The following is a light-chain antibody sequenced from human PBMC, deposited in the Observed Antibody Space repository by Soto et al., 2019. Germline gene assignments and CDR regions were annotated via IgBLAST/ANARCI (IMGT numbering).Light chain of an antibody. CDR1: HNVDSNY. CDR3: QQYSSLSWT. Sequence: ETVLTEVPVTLYVAPGERATLSCRASHNVDSNYLAWYQQKPGQAPRILIFGASGRATGIPVRFSGSGSGTDFTLTISRLEPEDFAVYYCQQYSSLSWTFGQGTKVDIK. J-gene: IGKJ1*01. CDR2: GAS. V-gene: IGKV3-20*01.